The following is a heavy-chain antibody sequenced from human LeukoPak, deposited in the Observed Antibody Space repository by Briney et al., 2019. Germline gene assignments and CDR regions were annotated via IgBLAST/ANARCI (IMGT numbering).Heavy chain of an antibody. CDR1: GFTFSSYA. CDR3: ARETGSAVGSTDFDY. J-gene: IGHJ4*02. CDR2: ISYGESNK. V-gene: IGHV3-30-3*01. Sequence: GGSLRLSCAASGFTFSSYAMHWVRQAPGKGLEWAAVISYGESNKYYADSVKGRFTISRDNSKNTMYLQMNSLRTEDTAVYYCARETGSAVGSTDFDYRGQGTLVTVSS. D-gene: IGHD4-17*01.